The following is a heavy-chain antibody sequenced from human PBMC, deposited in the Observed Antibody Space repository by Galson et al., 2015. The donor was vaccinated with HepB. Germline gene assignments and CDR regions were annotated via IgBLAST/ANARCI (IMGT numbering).Heavy chain of an antibody. Sequence: QVQLQESGPGLVKPSQTLSLTCIVSGDSITTGDYYWSWIRQPPGKGLEWIGYVYNTGSTYYNPSLKSRVTIVADTFKNQFSLKLRSVTAADTAVYYCARDLRTGYYMDIWGKGT. V-gene: IGHV4-30-4*01. CDR2: VYNTGST. CDR3: ARDLRTGYYMDI. J-gene: IGHJ6*03. CDR1: GDSITTGDYY. D-gene: IGHD1-14*01.